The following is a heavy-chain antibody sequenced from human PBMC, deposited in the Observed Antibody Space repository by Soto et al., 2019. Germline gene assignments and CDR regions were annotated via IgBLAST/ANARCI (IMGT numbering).Heavy chain of an antibody. D-gene: IGHD6-6*01. J-gene: IGHJ4*02. CDR1: GFIFSNAW. V-gene: IGHV3-15*01. CDR2: IKSKTDGGTT. CDR3: ATGLSSSSSG. Sequence: EVQLLESGGGLVEPGGSLRISCAASGFIFSNAWMSWVRQAPGKGLEWVGRIKSKTDGGTTDYGAAVKGRFTISRDDSKNTMYIQMDSLKTEDTAVYYCATGLSSSSSGWGQGTLVTVSS.